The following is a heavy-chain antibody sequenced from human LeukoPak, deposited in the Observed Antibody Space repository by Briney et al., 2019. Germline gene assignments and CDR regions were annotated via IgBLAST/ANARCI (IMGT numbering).Heavy chain of an antibody. J-gene: IGHJ4*02. D-gene: IGHD6-19*01. CDR2: ISAYNGNT. CDR3: ARDPGSSGWYPGSYFDY. Sequence: ASVKVSCTASGYTFTSYGISWVRQAPGQGLEWMGWISAYNGNTNYAQKLQGRVTMTTDTSTSTAYMELRSLRSDDTAVYYCARDPGSSGWYPGSYFDYWGQGTLVTVSS. CDR1: GYTFTSYG. V-gene: IGHV1-18*01.